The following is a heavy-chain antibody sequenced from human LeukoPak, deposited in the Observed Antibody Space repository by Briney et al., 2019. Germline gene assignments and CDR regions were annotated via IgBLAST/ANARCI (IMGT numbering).Heavy chain of an antibody. CDR2: GHYSGNT. V-gene: IGHV4-59*01. J-gene: IGHJ2*01. CDR1: GTSITSYY. CDR3: ARENGWSHWYFDL. D-gene: IGHD3-3*01. Sequence: VKPSETLSLTCTVSGTSITSYYWNWIRQAPGQGPEWIGYGHYSGNTKYNPPLKSRVTISVDTSKNQFSLKVTSVSAADTAVYYCARENGWSHWYFDLWGRGALVTVSS.